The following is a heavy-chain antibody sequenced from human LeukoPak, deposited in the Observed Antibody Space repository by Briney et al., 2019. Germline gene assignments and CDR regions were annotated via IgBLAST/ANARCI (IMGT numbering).Heavy chain of an antibody. D-gene: IGHD2-21*02. V-gene: IGHV1-2*06. CDR3: ARFCGGDCYRN. J-gene: IGHJ4*02. CDR1: GYTFTCYY. Sequence: GASVKVSCKASGYTFTCYYMHWVRQAPGQGREWMGRINPNSGGTNYAQKFQGRVTMTRDASISTAYMELSRLRSDDTAVYYCARFCGGDCYRNWGQGTPVTVSS. CDR2: INPNSGGT.